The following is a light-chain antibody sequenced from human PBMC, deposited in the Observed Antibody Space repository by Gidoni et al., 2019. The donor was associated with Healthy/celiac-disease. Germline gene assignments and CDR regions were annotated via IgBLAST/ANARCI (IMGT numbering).Light chain of an antibody. CDR1: SSAVGSFNL. Sequence: QSALTHTASVSGSPGPSITISCTGTSSAVGSFNLVSWYQQHPGKAPKLMIYEGSKRPSGVSNRFSGSKSGNTASLTISGLQAEDEADYYCCSYAGSSTYVFGTGTKVTVL. CDR2: EGS. V-gene: IGLV2-23*01. CDR3: CSYAGSSTYV. J-gene: IGLJ1*01.